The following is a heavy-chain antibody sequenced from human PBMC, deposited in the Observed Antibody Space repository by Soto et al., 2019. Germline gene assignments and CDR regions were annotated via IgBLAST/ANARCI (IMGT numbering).Heavy chain of an antibody. CDR1: GYTFTSYA. CDR3: ARAFSSSWSLQDY. J-gene: IGHJ4*02. Sequence: ASVKVSCKASGYTFTSYAMHWVRQAPGQRLEWMGWINAGNGNTKYSQKFQGRVTITRDTSASTAYMELSSLRSEDTAVYYCARAFSSSWSLQDYWGQGTLVTVSS. D-gene: IGHD6-13*01. V-gene: IGHV1-3*01. CDR2: INAGNGNT.